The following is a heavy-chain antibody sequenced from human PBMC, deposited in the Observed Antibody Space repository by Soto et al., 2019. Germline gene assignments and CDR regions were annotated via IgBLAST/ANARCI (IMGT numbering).Heavy chain of an antibody. CDR2: INHSGRT. CDR1: GGSFSGYY. D-gene: IGHD2-15*01. J-gene: IGHJ4*02. CDR3: ARTGYCSGGSCLYHVDY. V-gene: IGHV4-34*01. Sequence: QVQLQQWGAGLLKPSETLSLTCAVYGGSFSGYYWSWIRQPPGKGLEWIGEINHSGRTNYNPYPRSRVTLSVDTSQNQFSLKLSSVTAADTAVYYCARTGYCSGGSCLYHVDYWGQGTLVTVSS.